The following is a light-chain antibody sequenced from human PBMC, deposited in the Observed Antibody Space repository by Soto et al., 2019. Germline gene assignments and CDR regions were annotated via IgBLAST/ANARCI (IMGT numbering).Light chain of an antibody. J-gene: IGKJ4*01. CDR3: QKYDSVPLI. Sequence: DIQMTQSPSSLSTSVGDRVTITCRASQAISNYLAWYQQKPGRAPKLLIYAASTLQSGVPSRFSGSRSGTDFTLSITSLQPEDVATYYCQKYDSVPLIFGGGTKVAIK. V-gene: IGKV1-27*01. CDR2: AAS. CDR1: QAISNY.